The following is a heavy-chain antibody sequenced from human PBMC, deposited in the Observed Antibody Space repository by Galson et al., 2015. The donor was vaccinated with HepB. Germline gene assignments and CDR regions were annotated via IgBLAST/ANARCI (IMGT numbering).Heavy chain of an antibody. V-gene: IGHV3-66*01. CDR1: GFTVSSAY. CDR2: IYNGGGT. D-gene: IGHD2-21*01. J-gene: IGHJ1*01. Sequence: SLRLSCAASGFTVSSAYMTWVRQAPGRGLECVSVIYNGGGTYYADSVRGRFTISRDNSKNTLHLQMNSLRAEDTAVYYCARGLEVNAEYLQHWGQGTLVTVSS. CDR3: ARGLEVNAEYLQH.